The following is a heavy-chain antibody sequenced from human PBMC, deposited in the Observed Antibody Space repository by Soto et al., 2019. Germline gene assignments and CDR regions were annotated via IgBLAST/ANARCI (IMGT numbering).Heavy chain of an antibody. CDR3: ARDSYYYDSSGYYYYGMDV. D-gene: IGHD3-22*01. J-gene: IGHJ6*02. Sequence: SETLSLTCTVSGGSISSYYWSWIRQPPGKGLEWIGYIYYSGSTNYNPSLKSRVTISVDTSKNQFSLKLSSVTAADTAVYYCARDSYYYDSSGYYYYGMDVWGQGTTVTVSS. CDR2: IYYSGST. V-gene: IGHV4-59*01. CDR1: GGSISSYY.